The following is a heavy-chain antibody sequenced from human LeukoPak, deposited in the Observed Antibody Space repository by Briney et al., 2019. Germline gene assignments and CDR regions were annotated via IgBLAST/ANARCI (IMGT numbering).Heavy chain of an antibody. Sequence: PSQTLSLTCTVSGGSISIGDYYWSWIRQPPGKGLEWSWYIYYSWSTYYNPSLTRRVTVSVATSKNQFPLKLSSVTAAETAVYYCAREYYYDSSGSYYYYGMDVWGQGTTVTVSS. V-gene: IGHV4-30-4*01. CDR3: AREYYYDSSGSYYYYGMDV. J-gene: IGHJ6*02. CDR1: GGSISIGDYY. CDR2: IYYSWST. D-gene: IGHD3-22*01.